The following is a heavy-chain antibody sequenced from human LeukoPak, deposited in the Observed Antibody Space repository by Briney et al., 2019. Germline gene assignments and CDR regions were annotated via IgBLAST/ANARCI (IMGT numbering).Heavy chain of an antibody. Sequence: PSETLSLTCTVSGGSISSGGYYWSWIRQPPGKGLEWIGYIYHSGSTCYNPSLKSRVTISVDRSKNQFSLKLSSVTAADTAVYYCAREYALSIAAAGTWVDPWGQGTLVTVSS. CDR2: IYHSGST. CDR3: AREYALSIAAAGTWVDP. V-gene: IGHV4-30-2*01. CDR1: GGSISSGGYY. J-gene: IGHJ5*02. D-gene: IGHD6-13*01.